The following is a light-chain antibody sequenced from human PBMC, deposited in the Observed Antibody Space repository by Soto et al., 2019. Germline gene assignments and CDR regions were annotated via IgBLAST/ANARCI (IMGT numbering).Light chain of an antibody. Sequence: IALTQSPCTLSLSPGERATLSCRASQTISRNFLAWYQQKPGQAPRLLIYGASKRATGIPDRFSGSGSGAEFTLTISRLEPEDFGVYHCQQYDGSPQTFGQGTKVDI. CDR3: QQYDGSPQT. CDR1: QTISRNF. J-gene: IGKJ1*01. CDR2: GAS. V-gene: IGKV3-20*01.